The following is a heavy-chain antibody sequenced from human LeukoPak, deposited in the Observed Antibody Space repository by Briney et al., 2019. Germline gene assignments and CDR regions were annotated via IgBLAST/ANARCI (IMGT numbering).Heavy chain of an antibody. CDR3: TKRTEAALGTIYYYYMDV. J-gene: IGHJ6*03. D-gene: IGHD7-27*01. CDR1: GYNFASRW. Sequence: GESLKISCKGSGYNFASRWIGWVRQMPGKGLEWMGMIYPGDSTTKYSPSFQGQVTISADKSSSTAYLQWSSLKASDTATYYCTKRTEAALGTIYYYYMDVWGEGTTVTVSS. CDR2: IYPGDSTT. V-gene: IGHV5-51*01.